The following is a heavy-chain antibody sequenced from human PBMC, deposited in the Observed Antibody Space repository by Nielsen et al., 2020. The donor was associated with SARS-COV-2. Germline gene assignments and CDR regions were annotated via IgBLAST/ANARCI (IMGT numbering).Heavy chain of an antibody. Sequence: ASVKVSCKASGYTFTDYYMHWVRQAPGQGLEWMGRISPNSGGTSYAQKFQGRVTMTRDTSITQAYMEVSRLQFDDTAVYYCAPTRIRDGYNYPFDYWGQGTLVTVSS. CDR1: GYTFTDYY. J-gene: IGHJ4*02. CDR3: APTRIRDGYNYPFDY. V-gene: IGHV1-2*06. D-gene: IGHD5-24*01. CDR2: ISPNSGGT.